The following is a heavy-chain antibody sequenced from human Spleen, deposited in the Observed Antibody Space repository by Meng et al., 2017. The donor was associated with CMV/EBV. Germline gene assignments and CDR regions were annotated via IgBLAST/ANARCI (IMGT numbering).Heavy chain of an antibody. CDR3: ARALLWFGELNDY. CDR2: IYYSGST. J-gene: IGHJ4*02. V-gene: IGHV4-30-4*08. Sequence: QVQRQESGPGLVKPHQTLSLTCTVSGGSISSGDYYWSWIRQPPGKGLEWIGYIYYSGSTYYNPSLKSRVTISVDTSKNQFSLKLSSVTAADTAVYYCARALLWFGELNDYWGQGTLVTVSS. D-gene: IGHD3-10*01. CDR1: GGSISSGDYY.